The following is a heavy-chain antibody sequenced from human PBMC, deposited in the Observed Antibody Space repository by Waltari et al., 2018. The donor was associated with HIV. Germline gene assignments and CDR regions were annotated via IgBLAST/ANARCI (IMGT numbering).Heavy chain of an antibody. CDR2: IGASGLHL. J-gene: IGHJ5*02. D-gene: IGHD3-16*01. CDR1: GLTFNTFT. V-gene: IGHV3-21*02. Sequence: VQVTESGGGLVTPGQSLRLPCVVSGLTFNTFTFSWLRQRPPRGLEWVASIGASGLHLYYRDSVKGRFTVSRDNSKKSVFLQMNDLGGDDTAVYFCATDRTPLTTGDFDAWGRGTLVTVSS. CDR3: ATDRTPLTTGDFDA.